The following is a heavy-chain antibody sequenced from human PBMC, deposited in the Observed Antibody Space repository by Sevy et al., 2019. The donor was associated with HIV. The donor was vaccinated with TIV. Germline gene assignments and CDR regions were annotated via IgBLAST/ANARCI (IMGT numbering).Heavy chain of an antibody. D-gene: IGHD6-13*01. Sequence: GGSLRLSCAASGFTVRSNYMNWVRQAPGKGLEWVSIIYSGGNTYYADSVKGRFTISRDISNNTLYLQMNSLRVDDTAVYYCARGFSSSWYTLDSWGQGTLVTVSS. CDR2: IYSGGNT. CDR1: GFTVRSNY. CDR3: ARGFSSSWYTLDS. J-gene: IGHJ4*02. V-gene: IGHV3-53*01.